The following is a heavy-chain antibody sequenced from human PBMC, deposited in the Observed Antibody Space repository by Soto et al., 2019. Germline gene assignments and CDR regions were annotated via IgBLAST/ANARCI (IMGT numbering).Heavy chain of an antibody. CDR3: ARGGIAVAGPLYYFDS. D-gene: IGHD6-19*01. CDR1: GYSFTDYW. V-gene: IGHV5-51*01. J-gene: IGHJ4*02. CDR2: IYPGDSDT. Sequence: GESLKISCQGTGYSFTDYWIAWVRQMPGKGLEWMGIIYPGDSDTRYSPSFQGQVTISTDTSISTAYLQWSSLKASDTAMYYCARGGIAVAGPLYYFDSWGQGALVTVSS.